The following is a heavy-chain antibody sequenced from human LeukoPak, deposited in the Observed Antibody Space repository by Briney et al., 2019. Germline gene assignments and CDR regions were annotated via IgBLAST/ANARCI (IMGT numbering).Heavy chain of an antibody. CDR2: ISYDGSNK. CDR3: ARDPFFDY. Sequence: QPGGSLGLSCAASGFTFSSYAMHWVRQAPGKGLEWVAVISYDGSNKYYADSVRGRFAISRDNSKNTLYLQMNSLRAEDTAVYYCARDPFFDYWGQGTLVTVSS. V-gene: IGHV3-30*09. J-gene: IGHJ4*02. CDR1: GFTFSSYA.